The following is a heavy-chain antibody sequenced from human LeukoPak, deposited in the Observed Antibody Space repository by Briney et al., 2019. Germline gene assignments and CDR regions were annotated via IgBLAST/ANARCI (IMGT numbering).Heavy chain of an antibody. J-gene: IGHJ4*02. D-gene: IGHD3-3*01. V-gene: IGHV3-49*04. CDR3: ATAPRYYDFWSGYYRGDDY. Sequence: GGSLRLSCTASGFTFGDYAMNWVRQAPGKGLEWVGFIRSRTYGGTTDYAASVKGRFTTSRDDSKSIAYLLMNSLKTEDTAVYYCATAPRYYDFWSGYYRGDDYWGQGTLVTVSS. CDR2: IRSRTYGGTT. CDR1: GFTFGDYA.